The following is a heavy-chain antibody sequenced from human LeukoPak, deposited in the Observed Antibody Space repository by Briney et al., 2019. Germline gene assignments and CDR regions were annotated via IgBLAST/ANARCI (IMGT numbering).Heavy chain of an antibody. Sequence: ASVTVSCKASGYTFTSYAMHWVRQAPGKGLEWMGWINAGHGNKKYSQKFQGRVTITMDTSASTAYVELNSLTSEGRAVYNCASGRGYSYGYLWYWGQGNLVTLSS. CDR3: ASGRGYSYGYLWY. J-gene: IGHJ4*02. CDR1: GYTFTSYA. D-gene: IGHD5-18*01. V-gene: IGHV1-3*01. CDR2: INAGHGNK.